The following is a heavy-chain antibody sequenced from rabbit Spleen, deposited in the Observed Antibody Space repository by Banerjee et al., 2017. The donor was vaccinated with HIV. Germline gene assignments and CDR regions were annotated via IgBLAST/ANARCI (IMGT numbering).Heavy chain of an antibody. CDR1: GVSFNDKDV. V-gene: IGHV1S43*01. D-gene: IGHD8-1*01. CDR2: IYAAKGST. CDR3: ARDTGSSFSTYGMDL. J-gene: IGHJ6*01. Sequence: QEQLEESGGGLVKPEGSLTLTCKASGVSFNDKDVMCWVRQAPGKGLEWIGIIYAAKGSTDYASWVNGRFTISSDNAQSTVDLKMTSLTAADTATYFCARDTGSSFSTYGMDLWGPGTLVTVS.